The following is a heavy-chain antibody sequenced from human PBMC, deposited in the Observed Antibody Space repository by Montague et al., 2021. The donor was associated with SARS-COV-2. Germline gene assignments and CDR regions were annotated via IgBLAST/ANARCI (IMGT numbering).Heavy chain of an antibody. Sequence: SLRLSCAASGFSFSGYAMHWVRQAPGKGLEWAAVISYDGSNKYYADSVKGRFTISRDNSKNTLYLQMNSLRAEDTAVYYCARDQEITMVRGAPLYGMDVWGQGTTVTVSS. CDR3: ARDQEITMVRGAPLYGMDV. CDR1: GFSFSGYA. V-gene: IGHV3-30-3*01. D-gene: IGHD3-10*01. J-gene: IGHJ6*02. CDR2: ISYDGSNK.